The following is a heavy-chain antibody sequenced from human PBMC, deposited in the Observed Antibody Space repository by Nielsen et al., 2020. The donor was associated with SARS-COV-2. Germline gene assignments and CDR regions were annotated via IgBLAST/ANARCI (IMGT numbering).Heavy chain of an antibody. CDR1: GFTFSSYE. CDR3: ARFKVVAGAYYYYGMDV. J-gene: IGHJ6*02. Sequence: GESLKISCAASGFTFSSYEMNWVRQAPGKGLEWVSYISSSGSTIYYADSVKGRFTISRDNAKNSLYLQMNSLRAEDTAVYYCARFKVVAGAYYYYGMDVWGQGTTVTVSS. D-gene: IGHD2-15*01. V-gene: IGHV3-48*03. CDR2: ISSSGSTI.